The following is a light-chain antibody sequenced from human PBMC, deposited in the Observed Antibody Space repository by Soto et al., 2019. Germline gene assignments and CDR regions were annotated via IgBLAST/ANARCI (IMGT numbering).Light chain of an antibody. CDR1: QSISSY. CDR2: DTS. V-gene: IGKV3-11*01. CDR3: QQYSSSWT. Sequence: EIVMTQSPATLSVSPGERATLSCRASQSISSYLAWYQQKPGQAPRLLIYDTSIRASGIPARFSGSGSGTDFTLTISSLDPEDFAVYYCQQYSSSWTFGQGTKVDIK. J-gene: IGKJ1*01.